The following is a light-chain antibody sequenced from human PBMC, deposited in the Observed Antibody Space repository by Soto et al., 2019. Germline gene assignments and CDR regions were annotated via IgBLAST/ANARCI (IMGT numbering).Light chain of an antibody. CDR2: AAS. CDR1: QSISSY. CDR3: QQSYSTR. Sequence: DIQMTQSPSSLSASVGDRVTITCRASQSISSYLNWYQQKPGKAPKLLIYAASSLQSGVPSRFSGSGSGIDFTLTISSLQPEDFATYYCQQSYSTRFGQGTKVDIK. V-gene: IGKV1-39*01. J-gene: IGKJ1*01.